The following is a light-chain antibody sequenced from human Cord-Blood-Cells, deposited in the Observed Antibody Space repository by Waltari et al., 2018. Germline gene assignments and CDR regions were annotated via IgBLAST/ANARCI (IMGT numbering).Light chain of an antibody. CDR3: NSRESSGNHWV. CDR1: SLRSYY. V-gene: IGLV3-19*01. J-gene: IGLJ3*02. Sequence: SSELTHDPAASVALGQTVRITCQGDSLRSYYASWNQQRPGQAPVLVIYGKNNRPSGIPDRFSGSSSGNTASLTITGAQAEDEADYYCNSRESSGNHWVFGGGTKLTVL. CDR2: GKN.